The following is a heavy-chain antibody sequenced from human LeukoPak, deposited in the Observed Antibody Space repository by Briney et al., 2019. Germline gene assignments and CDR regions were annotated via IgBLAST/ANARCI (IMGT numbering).Heavy chain of an antibody. CDR1: GFTFNNYA. Sequence: GGSLRLSCAASGFTFNNYAMSWVRQAPGKGLEWVSTISGSGGSTYYADSVKGRFTISRDNSKNTLYLQMNSLRVEDTAIYYCARDRMSGGPIWFDPWGQGTLVTVSS. J-gene: IGHJ5*02. D-gene: IGHD2-15*01. CDR3: ARDRMSGGPIWFDP. V-gene: IGHV3-23*01. CDR2: ISGSGGST.